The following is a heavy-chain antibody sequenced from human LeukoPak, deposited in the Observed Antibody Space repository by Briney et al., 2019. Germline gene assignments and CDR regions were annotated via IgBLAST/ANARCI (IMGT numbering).Heavy chain of an antibody. J-gene: IGHJ3*02. CDR2: LYYTGRT. D-gene: IGHD2-2*01. Sequence: SETLSLTCSVSGDSISRSDSYWDWIRQPPGKGLEWIGTLYYTGRTYYNPSLKSRVTMSVDTSKNQFSLKLNSVTAADTAVYYCARILGYCSSNSCHDAFDIWGQGTMVTVSS. V-gene: IGHV4-39*07. CDR3: ARILGYCSSNSCHDAFDI. CDR1: GDSISRSDSY.